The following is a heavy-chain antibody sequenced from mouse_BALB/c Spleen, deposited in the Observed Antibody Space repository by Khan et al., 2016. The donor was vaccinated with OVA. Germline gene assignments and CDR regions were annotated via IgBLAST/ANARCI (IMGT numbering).Heavy chain of an antibody. CDR2: IWSGGST. D-gene: IGHD2-14*01. J-gene: IGHJ3*01. CDR1: GFSLSTYG. V-gene: IGHV2-4-1*01. CDR3: ARHSYRYDFTY. Sequence: QVQLKQSGPGLVQPTQSLSITCTVSGFSLSTYGLHWVRQSPGKGLEWLGVIWSGGSTDYNAAFISRLTISKDNSKSQVFFKMNSLQADDTAIYXCARHSYRYDFTYWGQGTLVTVSA.